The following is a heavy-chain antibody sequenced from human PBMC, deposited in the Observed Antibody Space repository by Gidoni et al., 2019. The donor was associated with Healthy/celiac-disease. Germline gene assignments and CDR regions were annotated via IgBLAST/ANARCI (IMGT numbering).Heavy chain of an antibody. J-gene: IGHJ4*02. CDR3: ARGRVAVAGRVFLDY. Sequence: QVQLQQWGAGLLKPSETLSLTCAVYGGSFSGYYWSWIRQPPGKGLEWIGEVNHRGSTNYNPSLKSRVTISVDTSKNQFSLKLSSVTAADTAVYYCARGRVAVAGRVFLDYWGQGTLVTVSS. D-gene: IGHD6-19*01. CDR2: VNHRGST. CDR1: GGSFSGYY. V-gene: IGHV4-34*02.